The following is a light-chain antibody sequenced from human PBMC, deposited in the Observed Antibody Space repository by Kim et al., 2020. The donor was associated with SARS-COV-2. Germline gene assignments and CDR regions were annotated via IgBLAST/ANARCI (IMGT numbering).Light chain of an antibody. J-gene: IGLJ3*02. CDR2: GRN. CDR3: NSRDSSGHHGV. CDR1: SVINYF. Sequence: SSELTQDPAVSVALGQTVRIRCHGASVINYFVAWYQQKPGQAPALVMYGRNNRASGIANRFSGSRSGGTASLIITGAQAEDEADYYCNSRDSSGHHGVFG. V-gene: IGLV3-19*01.